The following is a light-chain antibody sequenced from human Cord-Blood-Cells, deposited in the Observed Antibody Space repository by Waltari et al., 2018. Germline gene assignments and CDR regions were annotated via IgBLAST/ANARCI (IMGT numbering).Light chain of an antibody. CDR2: SNN. CDR3: AAWDDSLNGWV. J-gene: IGLJ1*01. Sequence: QSVLTQPPSASATPGPRVTISFSGSSSNIGSSTVNWSQQLPGTAPKLLIYSNNQRPSGVPDRFSGSKSGTSASLAISGLQSEDEADYYCAAWDDSLNGWVFGTGTKVTVL. CDR1: SSNIGSST. V-gene: IGLV1-44*01.